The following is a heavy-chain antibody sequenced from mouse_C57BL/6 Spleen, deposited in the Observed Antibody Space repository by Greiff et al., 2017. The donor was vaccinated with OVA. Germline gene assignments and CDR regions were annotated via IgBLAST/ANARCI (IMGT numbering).Heavy chain of an antibody. CDR1: GYTFTSYW. CDR2: INPSSGYT. J-gene: IGHJ4*01. D-gene: IGHD1-1*01. Sequence: VQLQQSGAELAKPGASVKLSCTASGYTFTSYWMHWVKQRPGPGLEWIGYINPSSGYTKYNQKFKDKATLTADKSSSTAYMQLSSLPYEDAAVYYCAREGTTVVATPYAMDYWGQGTSVTVSS. CDR3: AREGTTVVATPYAMDY. V-gene: IGHV1-7*01.